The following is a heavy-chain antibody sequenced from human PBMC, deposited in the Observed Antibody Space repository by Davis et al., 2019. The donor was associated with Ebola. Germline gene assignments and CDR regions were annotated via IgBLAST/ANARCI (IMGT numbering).Heavy chain of an antibody. CDR1: GYSFTSYG. D-gene: IGHD5-18*01. CDR3: ASSGLQLWLNY. J-gene: IGHJ4*02. CDR2: ISVHTGNT. V-gene: IGHV1-18*01. Sequence: AASVKVSCKASGYSFTSYGITWVRQAPGQGLEWMGWISVHTGNTNYAQKFQGRVTMTRDTSTSTVYMELSSLRSEDTAVYYCASSGLQLWLNYWGQGTLVTVSS.